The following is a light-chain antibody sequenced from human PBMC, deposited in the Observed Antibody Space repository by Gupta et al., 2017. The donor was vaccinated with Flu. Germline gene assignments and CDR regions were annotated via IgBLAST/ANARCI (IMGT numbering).Light chain of an antibody. CDR1: SSNIGRND. V-gene: IGLV1-51*02. J-gene: IGLJ3*02. Sequence: TNTSTGSSSNIGRNDVYCYQQRPKTAPNILLSENNGRHLGVSARVCGSESGASATIGITELQTGDEVVYYCGTWEKSLSGWGVFGGGTKLTVL. CDR2: ENN. CDR3: GTWEKSLSGWGV.